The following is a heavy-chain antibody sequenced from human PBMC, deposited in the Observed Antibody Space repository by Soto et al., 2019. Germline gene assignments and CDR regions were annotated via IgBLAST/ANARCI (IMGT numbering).Heavy chain of an antibody. CDR3: AKHEGVVVITIVGLDY. CDR2: ISGSGGST. D-gene: IGHD3-22*01. V-gene: IGHV3-23*01. Sequence: GGSLRLSCAASGFTFSSYAMSWVRQAPGKGLEWVSAISGSGGSTYYADSVKGRFTISRDNSKNTLYLQMNSLRAEDTAVYYCAKHEGVVVITIVGLDYWGQGTLVTVSS. CDR1: GFTFSSYA. J-gene: IGHJ4*02.